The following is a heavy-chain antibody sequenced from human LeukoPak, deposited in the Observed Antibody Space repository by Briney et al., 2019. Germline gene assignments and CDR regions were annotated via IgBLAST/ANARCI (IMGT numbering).Heavy chain of an antibody. CDR3: ARVTRWAGLDF. J-gene: IGHJ4*02. V-gene: IGHV4-30-4*01. D-gene: IGHD2-21*02. CDR1: GGSISSGDKY. Sequence: SQTLSLTCNVSGGSISSGDKYWSWIRQPPGKGLEWIGYIYYSGSTYYNPSLKSRLTISVDTSENQFSLHLTSVTAADAAVYFCARVTRWAGLDFWGQGTLVTVSS. CDR2: IYYSGST.